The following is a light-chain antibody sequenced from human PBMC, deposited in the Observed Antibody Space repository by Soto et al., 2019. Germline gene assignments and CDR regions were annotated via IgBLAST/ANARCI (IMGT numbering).Light chain of an antibody. V-gene: IGKV3-15*01. J-gene: IGKJ1*01. Sequence: IVIPHSATTLSVSPGERAALSCRASQNVNYNLAWYQQKPGQAPRLLIHDASVRATAIPARFSGSGSGTEFTLTISSLQSEDFAVYYCQQYNNWPRTFGQGTKVDIK. CDR3: QQYNNWPRT. CDR1: QNVNYN. CDR2: DAS.